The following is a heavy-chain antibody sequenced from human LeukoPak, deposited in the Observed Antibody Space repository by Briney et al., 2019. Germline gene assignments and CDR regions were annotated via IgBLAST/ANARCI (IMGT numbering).Heavy chain of an antibody. D-gene: IGHD3-3*01. CDR2: IRYDGSNK. J-gene: IGHJ4*02. Sequence: GGSLRLSCAASGFTFSSYGMHWVRQAPGKGLEWVAFIRYDGSNKYYADSVKGRFTISRDNSKNTLYLQMNSLRAEDTAVYYCAKDKSTLYDLPDYWGQGTLVTVSS. CDR1: GFTFSSYG. V-gene: IGHV3-30*02. CDR3: AKDKSTLYDLPDY.